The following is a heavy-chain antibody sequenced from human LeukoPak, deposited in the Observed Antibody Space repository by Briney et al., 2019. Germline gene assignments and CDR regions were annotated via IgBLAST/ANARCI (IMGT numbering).Heavy chain of an antibody. J-gene: IGHJ4*02. CDR1: GFTFSSYE. D-gene: IGHD5-18*01. V-gene: IGHV3-48*03. CDR3: AREGTAMVSFDY. Sequence: TGGSLRLSCAASGFTFSSYEMNWGRQAPGRGLEWVSYISSGGNTIYYADSVKGRFTISRDNAKNSLYLQMNSLRAEDTAVYYCAREGTAMVSFDYWGQGTLVTVSS. CDR2: ISSGGNTI.